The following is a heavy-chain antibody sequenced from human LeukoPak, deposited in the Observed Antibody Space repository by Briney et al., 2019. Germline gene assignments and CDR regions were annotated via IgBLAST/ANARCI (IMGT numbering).Heavy chain of an antibody. V-gene: IGHV3-74*01. D-gene: IGHD1-14*01. Sequence: GGSLRLSCAASGFTFSSYSMNWVRQAPGKGLVWVSRINTDGTTTNYAGSVRGRFTISRDNAKNTLYLQMNSLRAEDTAVYYCAGTLAKPLDYDSWGQGTLVTVSS. J-gene: IGHJ4*02. CDR1: GFTFSSYS. CDR3: AGTLAKPLDYDS. CDR2: INTDGTTT.